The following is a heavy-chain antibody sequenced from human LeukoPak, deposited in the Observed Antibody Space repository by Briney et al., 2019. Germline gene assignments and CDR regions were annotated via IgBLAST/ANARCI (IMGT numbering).Heavy chain of an antibody. V-gene: IGHV5-51*01. CDR3: ASSVLLWFGEPRARRLDAFDI. CDR2: IYPGDSDT. CDR1: GYSFTSYW. Sequence: GESLKISCKGSGYSFTSYWIGWVRQMPGKGLEWMGIIYPGDSDTRYSPSFQGQVTISADKSISTAYLQWSSLKASDTAMYYCASSVLLWFGEPRARRLDAFDIWGQGTMVTVSS. J-gene: IGHJ3*02. D-gene: IGHD3-10*01.